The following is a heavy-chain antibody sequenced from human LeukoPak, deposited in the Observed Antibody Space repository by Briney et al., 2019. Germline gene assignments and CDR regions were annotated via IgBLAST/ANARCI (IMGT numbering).Heavy chain of an antibody. D-gene: IGHD5-18*01. CDR3: ARDLRSYGRAFDI. Sequence: SVKVSCKASGGTFSSYAISWVRQAPGQGLEWKGRIIPIFGTANYAQKFQGRVTITTDESTSTAYMELSSLRSEDTAVYYCARDLRSYGRAFDIWGQGTMVTVSS. V-gene: IGHV1-69*05. J-gene: IGHJ3*02. CDR2: IIPIFGTA. CDR1: GGTFSSYA.